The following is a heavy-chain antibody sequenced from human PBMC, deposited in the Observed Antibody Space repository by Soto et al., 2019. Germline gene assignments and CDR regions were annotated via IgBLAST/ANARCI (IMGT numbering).Heavy chain of an antibody. CDR1: GGTFSSYA. V-gene: IGHV1-69*06. CDR3: ARRKQLVGYYYYGMDV. Sequence: GASVKVSCKASGGTFSSYAISWVRQAPGQGLEWMGGIIPIFGTANYAQKFQGRVTITADKSTSTAYTELSSLRSEDTAVYYCARRKQLVGYYYYGMDVWGQGTTVTVSS. D-gene: IGHD6-6*01. J-gene: IGHJ6*02. CDR2: IIPIFGTA.